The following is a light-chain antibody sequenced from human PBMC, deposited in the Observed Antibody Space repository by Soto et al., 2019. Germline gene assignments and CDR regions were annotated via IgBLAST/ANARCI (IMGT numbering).Light chain of an antibody. CDR3: GTWDNSLSAVV. V-gene: IGLV1-51*01. Sequence: QSVLTQPPSVSAAPGQKVTISCSGSSSNIGNNYVSWYQHLPGTAPKLLIYDNSKRPSGIPDRFSGSKSGTSATLGITGLQTGDEADYYCGTWDNSLSAVVFGGGTKLTVL. CDR2: DNS. CDR1: SSNIGNNY. J-gene: IGLJ2*01.